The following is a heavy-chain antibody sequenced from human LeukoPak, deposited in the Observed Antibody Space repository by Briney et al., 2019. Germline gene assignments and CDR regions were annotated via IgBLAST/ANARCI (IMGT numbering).Heavy chain of an antibody. CDR3: AGGPQDYDFWSGYLGS. CDR1: GGSISSYY. D-gene: IGHD3-3*01. J-gene: IGHJ4*02. Sequence: SETLSLTCTVSGGSISSYYWSWIRQPPGKGLEWIGYIYYSGSTYYNPSLKSRVTISVDASKNQFSLKLSSVTAADTAVYYCAGGPQDYDFWSGYLGSWGQGTLVTVSS. CDR2: IYYSGST. V-gene: IGHV4-59*08.